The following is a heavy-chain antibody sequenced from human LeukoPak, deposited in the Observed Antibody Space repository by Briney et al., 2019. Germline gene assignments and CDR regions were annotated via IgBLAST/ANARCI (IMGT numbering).Heavy chain of an antibody. CDR1: GYTFTSYA. Sequence: GASVTVSCKASGYTFTSYAMHWVRQAPGQRLEWMGWINAGSGNTKYSQKFQGRVTITRDTSASTAYMELSSLRSEDTAVYYCAREKRGYSYGYWFDPWGQGTLVTVSS. CDR2: INAGSGNT. CDR3: AREKRGYSYGYWFDP. J-gene: IGHJ5*02. D-gene: IGHD5-18*01. V-gene: IGHV1-3*01.